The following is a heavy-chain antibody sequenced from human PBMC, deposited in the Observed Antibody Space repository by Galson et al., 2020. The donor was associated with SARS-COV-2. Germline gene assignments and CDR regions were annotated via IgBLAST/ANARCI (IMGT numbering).Heavy chain of an antibody. V-gene: IGHV1-2*02. CDR1: GYSFTGYY. D-gene: IGHD3-3*01. J-gene: IGHJ6*02. CDR3: AKNYDFWSGYHTDYYYAMDV. CDR2: INPATGGT. Sequence: ASVKVSCKASGYSFTGYYIHWVRQAPGQGLEWMGWINPATGGTNYAQSFQGRVTMTRDTSISTAYLELSSLRSDDTAVYHCAKNYDFWSGYHTDYYYAMDVWGQGTTVNVFS.